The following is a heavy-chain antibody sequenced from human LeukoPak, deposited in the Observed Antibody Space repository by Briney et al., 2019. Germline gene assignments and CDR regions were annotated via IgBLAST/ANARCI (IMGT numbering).Heavy chain of an antibody. J-gene: IGHJ6*02. V-gene: IGHV3-74*01. CDR3: ARVYGNDGMDV. D-gene: IGHD1-14*01. CDR2: INSDGSST. Sequence: PGGSLRLSCAASGFTFSSYWMHWVRHAPGKGLVWVSRINSDGSSTSYADSVKGRLTISRDNAKNTLDLQMNSLRAEDTAVYYCARVYGNDGMDVWGQGTTVTVSS. CDR1: GFTFSSYW.